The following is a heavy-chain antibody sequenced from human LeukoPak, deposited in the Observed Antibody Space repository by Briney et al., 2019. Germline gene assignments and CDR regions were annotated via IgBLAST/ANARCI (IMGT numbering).Heavy chain of an antibody. D-gene: IGHD6-13*01. CDR1: GYSFTSYW. CDR3: ARLFEAAAPGYYYYYYMDV. V-gene: IGHV5-51*01. J-gene: IGHJ6*03. Sequence: PGESLKISCKGSGYSFTSYWIGWVRQMPGEGLEWMGIIYPGDSDTRYSPSFQGQVTISADKSISTAYLQWSSLKASDTAMYYCARLFEAAAPGYYYYYYMDVWGKGTTVTVSS. CDR2: IYPGDSDT.